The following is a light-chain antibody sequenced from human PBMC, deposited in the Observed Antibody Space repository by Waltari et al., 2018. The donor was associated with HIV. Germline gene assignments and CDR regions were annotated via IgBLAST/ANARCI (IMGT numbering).Light chain of an antibody. J-gene: IGKJ1*01. CDR3: QHGRT. V-gene: IGKV3-20*01. Sequence: ELVLTQSPGTLSLSPGERATLSCRASQSVSTSYLAWYQHKRGQAPRLLMYATSTRATGIADRFSGSGSETDFTLIIKRLEPDDCAVYYCQHGRTFGQGTKVEIK. CDR1: QSVSTSY. CDR2: ATS.